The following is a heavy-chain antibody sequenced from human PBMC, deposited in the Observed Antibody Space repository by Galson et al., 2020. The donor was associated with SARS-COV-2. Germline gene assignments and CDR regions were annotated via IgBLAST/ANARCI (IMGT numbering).Heavy chain of an antibody. V-gene: IGHV2-70*11. D-gene: IGHD4-17*01. CDR1: GFPLTTRRLY. Sequence: SGPTLVQPTQTLTLTYTFSGFPLTTRRLYVSWIRQPPGKALEWLARIDWDDDKYYSTPQKTRLTISKDTSKNQVVLTMTNMEPVDTATYYCARSPTVTTDCYFDLWGRCTLVTVSS. CDR2: IDWDDDK. J-gene: IGHJ2*01. CDR3: ARSPTVTTDCYFDL.